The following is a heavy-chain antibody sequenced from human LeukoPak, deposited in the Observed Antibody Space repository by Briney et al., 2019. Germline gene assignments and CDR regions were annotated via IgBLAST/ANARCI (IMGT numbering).Heavy chain of an antibody. CDR3: AKGTAVAGTAYYFDY. Sequence: GVSLRLSCAASGFTFSSYAMSWVRQAPGKGLEWVSAISGSGGSTYYADSVKGRFTISRDNSKNTLYLQMNSLRAEDTAVYYCAKGTAVAGTAYYFDYWGQGTLVTVSS. J-gene: IGHJ4*02. D-gene: IGHD6-19*01. CDR1: GFTFSSYA. CDR2: ISGSGGST. V-gene: IGHV3-23*01.